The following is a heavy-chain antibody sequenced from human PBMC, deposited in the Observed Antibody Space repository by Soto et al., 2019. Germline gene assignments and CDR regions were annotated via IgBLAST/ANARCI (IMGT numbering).Heavy chain of an antibody. CDR1: GVSISSGGYS. J-gene: IGHJ4*02. CDR2: IYHSGST. V-gene: IGHV4-30-2*01. Sequence: PSETLSLTCAVSGVSISSGGYSWSWIRQPPGKGLEWIGYIYHSGSTYYNPSLKSRVTISVDRSKNQFSLKLSSVTAADTAVYYCTRNGGWNFDHWGQGTLVTVSS. CDR3: TRNGGWNFDH. D-gene: IGHD6-19*01.